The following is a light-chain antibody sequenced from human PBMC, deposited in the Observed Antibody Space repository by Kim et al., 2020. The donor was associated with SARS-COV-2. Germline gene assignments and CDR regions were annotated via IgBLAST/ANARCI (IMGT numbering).Light chain of an antibody. J-gene: IGKJ4*01. CDR2: GAS. V-gene: IGKV1-39*01. CDR3: QQSSSIPLA. Sequence: DIQMTQSPSSLSASVGDRVTITCRASQSINSYLNWYQQKPGKAPKLLIYGASSLQSGVPSRFSGSASGTDFTLTISSLQLQDFATFFCQQSSSIPLAFGGGTKVDIK. CDR1: QSINSY.